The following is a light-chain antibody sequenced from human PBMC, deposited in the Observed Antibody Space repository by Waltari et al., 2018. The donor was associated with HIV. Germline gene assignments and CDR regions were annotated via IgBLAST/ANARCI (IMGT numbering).Light chain of an antibody. V-gene: IGKV3-15*01. CDR2: GAS. J-gene: IGKJ1*01. Sequence: EILMTQSPATLSVSPGERATLSCRASQSVSSNLAWYQQKPGQAPRLLIYGASTRATDIPARVSGSGSGAQFTLTISSLQSEDFAVYYCQQYNNWPRTFGQGTKVEIK. CDR3: QQYNNWPRT. CDR1: QSVSSN.